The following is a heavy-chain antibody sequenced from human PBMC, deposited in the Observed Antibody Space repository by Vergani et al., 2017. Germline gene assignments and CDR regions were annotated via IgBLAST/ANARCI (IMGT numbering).Heavy chain of an antibody. CDR1: GYTFTSYA. Sequence: QVQLVQSGAEVKKPGASVKVSCKASGYTFTSYAMHWVRQAPGQRLEWMGWINAGNGNTKYSQKFQGRVTITRDTSASKAYMELSSLRSEDTAVYYCARDNVAAATPFDYWGQGTLVTVSS. D-gene: IGHD6-13*01. V-gene: IGHV1-3*01. CDR3: ARDNVAAATPFDY. CDR2: INAGNGNT. J-gene: IGHJ4*02.